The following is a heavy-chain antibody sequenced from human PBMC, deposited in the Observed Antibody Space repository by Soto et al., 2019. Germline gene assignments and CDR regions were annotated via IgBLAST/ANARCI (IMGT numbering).Heavy chain of an antibody. D-gene: IGHD1-7*01. Sequence: ASVKVSCKASGYAFTTSFIHWLRQAPGQGPEWMGMINPSGGATSYAHNFEGRVTMTTVTSTTTLYMDLRSLTSDDTAVYFCARQGTSSSYYFDSWGQGSLVTVSS. V-gene: IGHV1-46*01. CDR2: INPSGGAT. J-gene: IGHJ4*02. CDR3: ARQGTSSSYYFDS. CDR1: GYAFTTSF.